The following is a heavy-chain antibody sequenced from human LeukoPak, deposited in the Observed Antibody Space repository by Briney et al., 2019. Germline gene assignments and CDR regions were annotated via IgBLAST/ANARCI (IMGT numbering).Heavy chain of an antibody. J-gene: IGHJ4*02. CDR1: GYTSTSYG. CDR3: ARDRRCSGGSCYSSWYYFDY. V-gene: IGHV1-18*04. D-gene: IGHD2-15*01. CDR2: ISAYNGNT. Sequence: ASVKVSCKASGYTSTSYGISWVRQAPGQGLEWMGWISAYNGNTNYAQKLQGRVTMTTDTSTSTAYMELRSLRSDDTAVYYCARDRRCSGGSCYSSWYYFDYWGQGTLVTVSS.